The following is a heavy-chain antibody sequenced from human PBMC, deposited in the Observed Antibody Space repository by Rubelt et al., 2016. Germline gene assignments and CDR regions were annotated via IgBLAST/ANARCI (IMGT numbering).Heavy chain of an antibody. Sequence: VQLQQWGAGLLKPSETLSLTCAVYGGSFSGYYWSWIRQPPGKGLEWIGEIHHSGSTNYSPSLKRRVTISVDTSKNQFSLKLSSVTAADTAVYYCASQSSSGWYAFDIWGQGTMVTVSS. D-gene: IGHD6-19*01. CDR1: GGSFSGYY. CDR3: ASQSSSGWYAFDI. V-gene: IGHV4-34*02. CDR2: IHHSGST. J-gene: IGHJ3*02.